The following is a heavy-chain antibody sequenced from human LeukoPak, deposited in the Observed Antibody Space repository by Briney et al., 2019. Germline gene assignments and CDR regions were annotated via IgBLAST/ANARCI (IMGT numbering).Heavy chain of an antibody. CDR1: GGSISSGSYY. CDR3: ARGRVAGEVERGRDCYYYYYMDV. CDR2: IYTSGST. D-gene: IGHD6-19*01. J-gene: IGHJ6*03. V-gene: IGHV4-61*02. Sequence: SQTLSLTCTVSGGSISSGSYYWSWIRQPAGKGLEWIGRIYTSGSTNYNPSPKSRVTISVDTSKNQFSLKLSSVTAADTAVYYCARGRVAGEVERGRDCYYYYYMDVWGKGTTVTVSS.